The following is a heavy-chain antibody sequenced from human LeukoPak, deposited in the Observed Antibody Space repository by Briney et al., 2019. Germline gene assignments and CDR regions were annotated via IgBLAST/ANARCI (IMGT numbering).Heavy chain of an antibody. CDR2: ISGSGGST. V-gene: IGHV3-23*01. CDR3: AKDYYDSSYYDY. Sequence: GGSLRLSCAASGFTFSSYAMSWVRQAPGKGPEWVSAISGSGGSTYYADSVKGRFTISRDNSKNTLYLQMNSLRAEDTAVYYCAKDYYDSSYYDYWGQGTLVTVSS. CDR1: GFTFSSYA. D-gene: IGHD3-22*01. J-gene: IGHJ4*02.